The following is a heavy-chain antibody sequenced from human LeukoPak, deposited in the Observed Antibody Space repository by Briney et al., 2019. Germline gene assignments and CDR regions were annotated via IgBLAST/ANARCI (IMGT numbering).Heavy chain of an antibody. CDR2: MYYSGST. D-gene: IGHD3-3*02. CDR3: ARSSTGSYFDY. V-gene: IGHV4-59*01. Sequence: SETLSLTCTVSGGSMSRYYWSWIRQPPGKGLEWIGYMYYSGSTKYNPSLKSRVTISVDTSKNQFSLKLSSVNAADTAVYYCARSSTGSYFDYWGQGTLVTVSS. J-gene: IGHJ4*02. CDR1: GGSMSRYY.